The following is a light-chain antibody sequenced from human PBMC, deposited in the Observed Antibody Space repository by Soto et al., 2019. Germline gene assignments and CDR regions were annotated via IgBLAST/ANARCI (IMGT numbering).Light chain of an antibody. CDR1: QSVSGY. Sequence: EVVLTQSPVTLSLAPGERATLSCRASQSVSGYLAWYQQKPGQAPRLLIYDVSNRATGIPARFSGSGSGTDFTLTISSLEPEDFAIYYCQQRNYWKVTLVQGTRLEIK. J-gene: IGKJ5*01. V-gene: IGKV3-11*01. CDR3: QQRNYWKVT. CDR2: DVS.